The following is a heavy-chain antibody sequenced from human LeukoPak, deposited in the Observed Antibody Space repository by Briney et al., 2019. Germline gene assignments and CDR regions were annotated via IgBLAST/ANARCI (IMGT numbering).Heavy chain of an antibody. V-gene: IGHV1-69*08. CDR3: ARWPPYYDFWSGRGSNWFDP. CDR1: GGTFLSHT. J-gene: IGHJ5*02. Sequence: SVKVSCKTSGGTFLSHTFSWVRQAPGQGLEWMGKITPVINTANYAQTFQGRVSIYADKSTTTVYMDLSGLRPDDTAVYYCARWPPYYDFWSGRGSNWFDPWGQGTLVTVSS. CDR2: ITPVINTA. D-gene: IGHD3-3*01.